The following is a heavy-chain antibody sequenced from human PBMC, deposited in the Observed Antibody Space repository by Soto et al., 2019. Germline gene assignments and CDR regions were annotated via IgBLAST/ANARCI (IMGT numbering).Heavy chain of an antibody. V-gene: IGHV1-69*13. D-gene: IGHD4-17*01. CDR3: ATYGAYYGDYPHLNWFDP. J-gene: IGHJ5*02. Sequence: SVKVSCKASGGTFSSYAISWVRQAPGQGLEWMGGIIPIFGTANYAQKFQGRVTITADESTSTAYMELSSLRSEDTAVYYCATYGAYYGDYPHLNWFDPWGQGTLVTVSS. CDR2: IIPIFGTA. CDR1: GGTFSSYA.